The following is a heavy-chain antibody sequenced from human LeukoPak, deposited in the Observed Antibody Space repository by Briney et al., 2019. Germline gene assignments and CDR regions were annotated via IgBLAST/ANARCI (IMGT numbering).Heavy chain of an antibody. D-gene: IGHD2-15*01. V-gene: IGHV3-21*01. Sequence: GGSLRLSCAASGFTFNDYAMHWVRQAPGKGLEWVSSIGSRNIYIYYADSVKGRFTISRDDARNSLYLQMNSLRAEDTAVYFCARDYDGEVAVPANWFAPWGQGTLVTVSS. CDR1: GFTFNDYA. CDR2: IGSRNIYI. J-gene: IGHJ5*02. CDR3: ARDYDGEVAVPANWFAP.